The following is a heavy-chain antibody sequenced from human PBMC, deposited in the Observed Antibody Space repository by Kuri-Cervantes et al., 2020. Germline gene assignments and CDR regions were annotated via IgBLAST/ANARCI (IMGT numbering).Heavy chain of an antibody. CDR1: GFTFSSYW. CDR2: IKQDGSEK. Sequence: LTCAASGFTFSSYWMSWVRQAPGKGLEWVANIKQDGSEKYYVDSVKGRFTISRDNAKNSLYLQMNSLRAEDTAVYYCARVSGLKGRAFDIWGQGTMVTVSS. CDR3: ARVSGLKGRAFDI. J-gene: IGHJ3*02. V-gene: IGHV3-7*04. D-gene: IGHD6-19*01.